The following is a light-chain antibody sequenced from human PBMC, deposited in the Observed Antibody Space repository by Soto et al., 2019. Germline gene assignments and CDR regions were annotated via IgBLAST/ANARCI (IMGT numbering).Light chain of an antibody. V-gene: IGKV3-20*01. CDR2: GAS. Sequence: ESVLTQSPGTLSLSPGERATLSCRASQSFHSIYLAWYQQKPGQAPRLLIYGASSMASGIPDRFSGSGSGTDFTLTISRLDPEDFAVYYCQQYGSSPLTFGQGTKV. CDR1: QSFHSIY. CDR3: QQYGSSPLT. J-gene: IGKJ1*01.